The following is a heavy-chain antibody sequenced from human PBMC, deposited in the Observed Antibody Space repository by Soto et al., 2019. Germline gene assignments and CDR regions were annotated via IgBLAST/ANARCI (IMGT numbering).Heavy chain of an antibody. CDR1: GFTFSSYA. Sequence: PGGSLRLSCAASGFTFSSYAMSWVRQAPGKGLEWVSAISGSGGSTYYADSVKGRFTISRDNSKNTLYLQMNSLRAEDTAVYYCARDRNDYIWGSYRRKFDAFDIWGQGTMVTVSS. CDR2: ISGSGGST. V-gene: IGHV3-23*01. CDR3: ARDRNDYIWGSYRRKFDAFDI. D-gene: IGHD3-16*02. J-gene: IGHJ3*02.